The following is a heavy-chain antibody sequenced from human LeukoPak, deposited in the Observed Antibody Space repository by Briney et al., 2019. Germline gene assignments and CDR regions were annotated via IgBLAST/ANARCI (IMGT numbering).Heavy chain of an antibody. Sequence: SETLSLTCTVSGGSISSSSYYWGWIRQPPGKGLEWIGSIYYSGSTYYNPSLKSRVTISVDTSKSQFSLKLSSVTAADTAVYYCALVVSSDYYMDVWGKGTTVTVSS. V-gene: IGHV4-39*07. CDR3: ALVVSSDYYMDV. J-gene: IGHJ6*03. CDR1: GGSISSSSYY. CDR2: IYYSGST. D-gene: IGHD3-22*01.